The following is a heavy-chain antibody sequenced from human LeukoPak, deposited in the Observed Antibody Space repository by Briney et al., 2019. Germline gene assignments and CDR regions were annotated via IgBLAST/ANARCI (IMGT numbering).Heavy chain of an antibody. V-gene: IGHV1-2*02. CDR2: INPNSGGT. Sequence: ASVKVSCKASGYTFTGYYMHWVRQAPGQGLEWMGWINPNSGGTNYAQKFQGRVTMTRDTSISTAYMELSSLRSEDTAVYYCARYGRSSSWYVWWFDPWGQGTLVTVSS. CDR3: ARYGRSSSWYVWWFDP. CDR1: GYTFTGYY. D-gene: IGHD6-13*01. J-gene: IGHJ5*02.